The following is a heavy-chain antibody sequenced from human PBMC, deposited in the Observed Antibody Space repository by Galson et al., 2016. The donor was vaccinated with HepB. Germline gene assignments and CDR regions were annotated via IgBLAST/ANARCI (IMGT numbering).Heavy chain of an antibody. Sequence: SVKVSCKASGYTFTSHDISWVRQAPGQGLEWMGWISAYNGNTNYAQKLQGRVTMTTDKSTSTAYMELRSLRSDDTAVYYCARASTSWINWLDPWGQGTLVTVSS. D-gene: IGHD2-2*01. CDR1: GYTFTSHD. J-gene: IGHJ5*02. CDR2: ISAYNGNT. CDR3: ARASTSWINWLDP. V-gene: IGHV1-18*01.